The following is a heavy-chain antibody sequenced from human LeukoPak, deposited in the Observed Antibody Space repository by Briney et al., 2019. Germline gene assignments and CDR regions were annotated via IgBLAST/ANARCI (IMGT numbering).Heavy chain of an antibody. D-gene: IGHD2-8*02. J-gene: IGHJ2*01. CDR1: GYTFTAYY. CDR3: ARDSAVCTGGQHYWYFDL. Sequence: ASVKVSCKASGYTFTAYYLHWVRQAPGQGLEWMGWIYPDSGDTHYAQKFEGRVTMTRDASINTAYLELSRLTSDDTAVYYCARDSAVCTGGQHYWYFDLWGRGTLVTVSS. V-gene: IGHV1-2*02. CDR2: IYPDSGDT.